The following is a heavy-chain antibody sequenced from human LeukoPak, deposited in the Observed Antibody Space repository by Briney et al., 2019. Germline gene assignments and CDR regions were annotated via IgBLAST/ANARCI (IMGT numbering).Heavy chain of an antibody. D-gene: IGHD3-22*01. J-gene: IGHJ4*02. CDR2: INRNSGGT. Sequence: ASVKVSCKASGYTFTGYYMHWVRQAPRQGLEWMGWINRNSGGTNYAQKFQGRVTMTRDTSISTAYMELSRLRSDDTAVYYCARDRYYSDSSGYYFRWGQGTLVTVSS. CDR3: ARDRYYSDSSGYYFR. V-gene: IGHV1-2*02. CDR1: GYTFTGYY.